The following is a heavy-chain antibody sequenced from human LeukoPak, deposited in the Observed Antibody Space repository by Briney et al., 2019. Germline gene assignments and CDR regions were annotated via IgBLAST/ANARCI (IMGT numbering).Heavy chain of an antibody. CDR2: MSHDGGTT. D-gene: IGHD6-19*01. CDR3: TRGSGPLYFDF. CDR1: GFSLRSYA. Sequence: PGGSLRLSCAASGFSLRSYAIHWVRQAPGKGLEYVSAMSHDGGTTYYADSVKGRFTVSRHNSRNMVYLQMGGLRAEDMAVYYCTRGSGPLYFDFWGQEPRSPSPQ. J-gene: IGHJ4*01. V-gene: IGHV3-64*02.